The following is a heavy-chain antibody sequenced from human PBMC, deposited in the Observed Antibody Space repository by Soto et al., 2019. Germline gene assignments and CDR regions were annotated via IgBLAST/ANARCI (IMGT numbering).Heavy chain of an antibody. Sequence: GGSLRLSCAASGFNFRSYAMNWVRQAPGKGLEWVSIISGSGDNTYYADSVKGRFTISRDNSKNTLFLQMNSLRAEDTAVYYCAKDHYDYWSGYSTFDIWGQGTMVTVSS. CDR2: ISGSGDNT. D-gene: IGHD3-3*01. CDR3: AKDHYDYWSGYSTFDI. J-gene: IGHJ3*02. CDR1: GFNFRSYA. V-gene: IGHV3-23*01.